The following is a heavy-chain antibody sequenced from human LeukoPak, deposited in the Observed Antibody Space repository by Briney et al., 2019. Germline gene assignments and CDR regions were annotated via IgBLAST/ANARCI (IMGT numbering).Heavy chain of an antibody. CDR1: GYTFTVYY. CDR3: AGAGNRDTAMVGGTFDY. V-gene: IGHV1-2*02. J-gene: IGHJ4*02. CDR2: VNPNSGGT. Sequence: ASVRVSCKASGYTFTVYYMHWVRQAPGQGLEWMGWVNPNSGGTNYAQKFQGRVTMTRDTSISTAYMELSRLRSDDTAVYYCAGAGNRDTAMVGGTFDYWGQGTLVTVSS. D-gene: IGHD5-18*01.